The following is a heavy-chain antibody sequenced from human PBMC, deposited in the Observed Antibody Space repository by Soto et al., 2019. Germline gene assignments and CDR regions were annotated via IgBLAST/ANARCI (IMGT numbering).Heavy chain of an antibody. CDR3: ARDPYHVLMVNAPNLYGMDV. CDR2: ISTYNGNT. V-gene: IGHV1-18*01. J-gene: IGHJ6*02. Sequence: ASVKVSCNASGCTFTTYDISLVRQAPGQGLEWMGRISTYNGNTNYPQSLQGRLTLTTDTSTTTAYMELRSLRSDDTAVYYCARDPYHVLMVNAPNLYGMDVWGQGTTVTVSS. D-gene: IGHD2-8*01. CDR1: GCTFTTYD.